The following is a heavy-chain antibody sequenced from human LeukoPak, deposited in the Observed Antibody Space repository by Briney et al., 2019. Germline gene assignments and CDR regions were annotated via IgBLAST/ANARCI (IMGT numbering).Heavy chain of an antibody. CDR3: ARSPQLDY. Sequence: GGSLRLSCAASGVTFSSYSMNWVRQAPGKGLEWVSYIGSSSSYIYYADSVKGRFTISRDNAKNSLYLQMNSLRAEDTAVYYCARSPQLDYWGQGTLVTVSS. CDR1: GVTFSSYS. J-gene: IGHJ4*02. V-gene: IGHV3-21*01. CDR2: IGSSSSYI.